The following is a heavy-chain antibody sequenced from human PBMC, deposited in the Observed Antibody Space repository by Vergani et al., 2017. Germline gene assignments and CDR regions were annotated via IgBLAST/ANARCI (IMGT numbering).Heavy chain of an antibody. D-gene: IGHD2/OR15-2a*01. CDR3: ANSVIAGNVGVAYFGMDV. Sequence: QVQVVESGGGVVQPGGSLTLSCAGSGFTFSFYGMHWVRQAPGKGLEWVSFIRYDGSSEYYGDSVKGRFTISRDKSQNTVNLQMNSLRTEDTAVYFCANSVIAGNVGVAYFGMDVWGRGTTVTVSS. V-gene: IGHV3-30*02. CDR1: GFTFSFYG. J-gene: IGHJ6*02. CDR2: IRYDGSSE.